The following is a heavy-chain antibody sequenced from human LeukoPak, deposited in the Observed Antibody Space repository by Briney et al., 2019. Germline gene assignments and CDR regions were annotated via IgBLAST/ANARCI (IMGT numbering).Heavy chain of an antibody. D-gene: IGHD3-9*01. CDR3: ARVRSRRYFDWLPLDY. V-gene: IGHV1-2*02. Sequence: ASVKVSCKASGYTFTGHYIHWVRQAPGQGLEWMGWINPKNAATNYAQKFQGRVTMTRDTSISTAYMELSRLRSDDTAVYYCARVRSRRYFDWLPLDYWGQGTLVTVSS. J-gene: IGHJ4*02. CDR1: GYTFTGHY. CDR2: INPKNAAT.